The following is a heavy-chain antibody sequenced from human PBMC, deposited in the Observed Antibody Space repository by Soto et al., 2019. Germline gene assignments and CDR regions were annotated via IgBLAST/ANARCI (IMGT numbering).Heavy chain of an antibody. CDR2: IIPIFGTA. J-gene: IGHJ4*02. CDR1: GGTFSSYA. CDR3: ARDPSPYSGSFIPEYFDY. D-gene: IGHD1-26*01. Sequence: GAPVKVSCKASGGTFSSYAISWGGQAPGQGLEWMGGIIPIFGTANYAQKSQGRVTINADESTSTAYMELSSLRSEDTAVYYCARDPSPYSGSFIPEYFDYWGQGTLVTVSS. V-gene: IGHV1-69*13.